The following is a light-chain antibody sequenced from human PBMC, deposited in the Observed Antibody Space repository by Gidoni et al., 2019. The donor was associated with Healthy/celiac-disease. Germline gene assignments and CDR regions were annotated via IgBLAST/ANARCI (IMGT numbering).Light chain of an antibody. V-gene: IGKV3-15*01. CDR3: QQYNNWTPYT. CDR2: GAS. Sequence: DIVMTQSPATLSVSPGERATPSCRARQSVSSNLARYQPKPGQAPRLLIFGASTRATGIPARFSGSGSGTEFTLTISSLQSEDCAVYYCQQYNNWTPYTFGQGTKLEIK. J-gene: IGKJ2*01. CDR1: QSVSSN.